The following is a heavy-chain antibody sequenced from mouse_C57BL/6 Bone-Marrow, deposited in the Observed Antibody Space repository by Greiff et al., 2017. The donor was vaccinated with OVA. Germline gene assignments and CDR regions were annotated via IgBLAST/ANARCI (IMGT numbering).Heavy chain of an antibody. V-gene: IGHV5-17*01. CDR3: ARVGIYDGYPAWFAY. CDR2: ISSGSSTI. J-gene: IGHJ3*01. CDR1: GFTFSDYG. D-gene: IGHD2-3*01. Sequence: EVHLVESGGGLVKPGGSLKLSCAASGFTFSDYGMHWVRQAPEKGLEWVAYISSGSSTIYYADTVKGRFTISRDNAKNTLFLQMTSLRSEDTAMYYCARVGIYDGYPAWFAYWGQGTLVTVSA.